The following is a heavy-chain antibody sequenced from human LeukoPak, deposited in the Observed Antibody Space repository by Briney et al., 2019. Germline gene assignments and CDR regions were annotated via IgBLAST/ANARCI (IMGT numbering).Heavy chain of an antibody. CDR3: ARDNGGIAASYYFDY. D-gene: IGHD6-13*01. CDR1: GGSISSYY. J-gene: IGHJ4*02. CDR2: IYTSGST. V-gene: IGHV4-4*07. Sequence: SETLSLTCTVSGGSISSYYWSWIRQPAGKGLEWIGRIYTSGSTNYNPSLKSRVTMSVDTSKDQFSLKLSSVTAADTAVYYCARDNGGIAASYYFDYWGQGTLVTVSS.